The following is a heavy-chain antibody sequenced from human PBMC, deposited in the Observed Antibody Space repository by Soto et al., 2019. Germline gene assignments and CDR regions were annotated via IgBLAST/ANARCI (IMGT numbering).Heavy chain of an antibody. CDR1: GSTFSCYA. V-gene: IGHV1-69*01. Sequence: VQLVQAGSELKKPGSSVKVSCQASGSTFSCYALTWVRQAPGQGLEWMGEFVPMFGITNYAQKFPSRITITADESTCPAYMELNALASDDKAVYYCATPGLGFASPCYFDIWGQGTLVVVSS. CDR3: ATPGLGFASPCYFDI. CDR2: FVPMFGIT. D-gene: IGHD6-25*01. J-gene: IGHJ4*02.